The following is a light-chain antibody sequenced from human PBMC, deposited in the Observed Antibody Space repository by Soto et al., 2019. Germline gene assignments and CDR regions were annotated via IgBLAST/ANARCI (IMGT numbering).Light chain of an antibody. CDR3: QQYTSSPLT. CDR1: QSVSSSY. CDR2: GAS. Sequence: EIVLTQSPGTLSLSPGERATLSCRPSQSVSSSYLAWYQQRPGQAPRLLIHGASTRATGIPDRFSGSGSGTDFTLTISRLEPEDFAVYYCQQYTSSPLTFGGGTKVDIK. V-gene: IGKV3-20*01. J-gene: IGKJ4*01.